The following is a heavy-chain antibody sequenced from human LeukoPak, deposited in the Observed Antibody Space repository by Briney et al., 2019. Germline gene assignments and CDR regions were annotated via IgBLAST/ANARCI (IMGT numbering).Heavy chain of an antibody. J-gene: IGHJ5*02. CDR2: INHSGST. D-gene: IGHD3-10*01. Sequence: SETLSLTCAVYGGSFSGYYWSWIRQPPGKGLEWIGEINHSGSTNYNPSLKGRVTISVDTSKNQFSLKLSSVTAADTAVYYCARGARFGELLGWFDPWGQGTLVTVSS. V-gene: IGHV4-34*01. CDR1: GGSFSGYY. CDR3: ARGARFGELLGWFDP.